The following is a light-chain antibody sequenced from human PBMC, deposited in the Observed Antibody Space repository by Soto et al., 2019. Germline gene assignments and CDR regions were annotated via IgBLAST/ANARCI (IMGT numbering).Light chain of an antibody. CDR3: QQYGLPHRLT. CDR2: GAS. CDR1: QSVSSSY. Sequence: IVLPQSPGTLSLSPGERATLSCRASQSVSSSYLAWYQQRPGQAPRLLIYGASSRATGIPHRFSGSGSGTAFTLTISRLEPEDFAVYYCQQYGLPHRLTFGPRTKVDIK. V-gene: IGKV3-20*01. J-gene: IGKJ3*01.